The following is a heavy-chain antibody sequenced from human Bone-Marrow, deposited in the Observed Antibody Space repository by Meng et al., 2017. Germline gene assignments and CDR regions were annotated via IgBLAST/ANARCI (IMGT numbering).Heavy chain of an antibody. CDR3: AKEIRPNDY. V-gene: IGHV3-20*04. CDR2: INWNGGST. J-gene: IGHJ4*02. D-gene: IGHD5-24*01. CDR1: GFKFDDHG. Sequence: GESLKISCAASGFKFDDHGMSWVRQAPGKGLEWVSGINWNGGSTGYVDSVKGRFTVSRDNSNSALHLQMNSLRAEDTAVYYCAKEIRPNDYWGQGTLVTVSS.